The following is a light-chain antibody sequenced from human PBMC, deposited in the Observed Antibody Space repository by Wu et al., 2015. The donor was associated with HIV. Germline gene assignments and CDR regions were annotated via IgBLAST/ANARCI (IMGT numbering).Light chain of an antibody. J-gene: IGKJ5*01. CDR3: QQYRAWVT. V-gene: IGKV3-15*01. CDR1: QDVDTN. Sequence: EIVLTQSPATLSVSPGERATLSCRASQDVDTNLVWYQQKPGQSPRLLIYDASTRATGVAPRFSGSGSGTEFTLTISGMQSEDFATYYCQQYRAWVTFGQGTRLEIK. CDR2: DAS.